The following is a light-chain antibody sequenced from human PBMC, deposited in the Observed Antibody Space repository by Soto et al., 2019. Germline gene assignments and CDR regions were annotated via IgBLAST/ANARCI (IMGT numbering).Light chain of an antibody. J-gene: IGKJ5*01. CDR3: QQYDNLPPKIT. CDR1: QDISNY. CDR2: DAS. Sequence: DIQMTQSPSSLSASVVDRVTITFQASQDISNYLNWYQQKPGKAPKLLIYDASNLETGVPSRFSGSGSGTDFTFTISSLQPEDIATYYCQQYDNLPPKITFGQGTRLEIK. V-gene: IGKV1-33*01.